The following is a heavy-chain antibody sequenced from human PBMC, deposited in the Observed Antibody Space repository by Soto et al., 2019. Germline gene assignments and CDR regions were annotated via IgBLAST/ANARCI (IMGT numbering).Heavy chain of an antibody. V-gene: IGHV4-30-4*08. CDR3: XRDRSGGSCYYDY. CDR2: MYNSGST. CDR1: GGSISSGDYY. D-gene: IGHD2-15*01. J-gene: IGHJ4*02. Sequence: QVQLQESGPGLVKPSQTLSLTCTVSGGSISSGDYYWNWIRQHPGKGLEWIGYMYNSGSTYYNTSLKSRVTISVDTSKNQFSLKLSSVTAXXXXXXXXXRDRSGGSCYYDYWGQXTLVX.